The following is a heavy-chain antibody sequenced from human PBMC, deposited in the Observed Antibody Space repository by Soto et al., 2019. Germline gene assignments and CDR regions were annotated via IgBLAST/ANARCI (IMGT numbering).Heavy chain of an antibody. CDR2: MNPNSGNT. Sequence: ASVKVSCKASGYTFTSYDINWVRQATGQGLEWMGWMNPNSGNTGYAQKFQGRVTMTRNTSISTAYMELSSLRSEDTAVYYCARVRKYSTGETGSYYYYYGMDVWGQGTPVTVSS. V-gene: IGHV1-8*01. D-gene: IGHD3-10*01. J-gene: IGHJ6*02. CDR3: ARVRKYSTGETGSYYYYYGMDV. CDR1: GYTFTSYD.